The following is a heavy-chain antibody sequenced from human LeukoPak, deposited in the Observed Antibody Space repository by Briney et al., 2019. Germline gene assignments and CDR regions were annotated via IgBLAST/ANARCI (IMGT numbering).Heavy chain of an antibody. D-gene: IGHD7-27*01. J-gene: IGHJ5*02. CDR1: GFTFSSYS. CDR2: ISSSSSYI. V-gene: IGHV3-21*01. Sequence: GGSLRLSCAASGFTFSSYSMNWVRQAPGKGLEWVSSISSSSSYIYYADSVKGRFTISRDNAKNSLYLQMNSLRAEDTAVYYCARDRSNWGSRWFDPWGQGTLVIVSS. CDR3: ARDRSNWGSRWFDP.